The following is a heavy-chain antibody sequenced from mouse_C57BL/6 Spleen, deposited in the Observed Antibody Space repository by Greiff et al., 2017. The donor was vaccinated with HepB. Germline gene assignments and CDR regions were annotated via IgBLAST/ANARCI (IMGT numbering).Heavy chain of an antibody. Sequence: QVQLQQPGAELVMPGASVKLSCKASGYTFTSYWMHWVKQRPGQGLEWIGEIDPSDSYTNYNQKFKGKSTLTVDKSSSTAYMQLSSLTSEDSAVYYCARVSFITTVVRYWYFDVWGTGTTVTVSS. V-gene: IGHV1-69*01. D-gene: IGHD1-1*01. CDR1: GYTFTSYW. CDR2: IDPSDSYT. J-gene: IGHJ1*03. CDR3: ARVSFITTVVRYWYFDV.